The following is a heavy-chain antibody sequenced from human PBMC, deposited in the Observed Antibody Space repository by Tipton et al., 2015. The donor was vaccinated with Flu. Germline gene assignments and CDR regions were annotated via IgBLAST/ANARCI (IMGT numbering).Heavy chain of an antibody. CDR1: GGSISSSSYY. CDR3: ARDVAAARDY. CDR2: IYYSGST. Sequence: LRLSCTVSGGSISSSSYYWGWIRQPPGKGLEWIGSIYYSGSTYYNPSLKSRVTISVDTSKNQFSLKLSSVTAADTAVYYCARDVAAARDYWGQGTLVTVSS. V-gene: IGHV4-39*07. J-gene: IGHJ4*02. D-gene: IGHD6-13*01.